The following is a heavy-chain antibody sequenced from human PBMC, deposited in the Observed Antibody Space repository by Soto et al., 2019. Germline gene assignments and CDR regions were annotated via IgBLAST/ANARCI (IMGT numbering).Heavy chain of an antibody. CDR2: IYRTGST. Sequence: LSLTWAVSGGSFTSNNWWTWVRQPPGQGLEWIGEIYRTGSTNYNPSLKSRVTISLDKSENQLSLKVTSLTAADTAVYYCASRDPGTSVDYWGQGTLVTVSS. CDR3: ASRDPGTSVDY. J-gene: IGHJ4*02. V-gene: IGHV4-4*02. D-gene: IGHD1-7*01. CDR1: GGSFTSNNW.